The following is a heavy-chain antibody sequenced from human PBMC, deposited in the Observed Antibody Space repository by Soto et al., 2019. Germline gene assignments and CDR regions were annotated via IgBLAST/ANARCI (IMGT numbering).Heavy chain of an antibody. CDR3: ARLSPLLGSDGMDV. CDR2: IYPGDSDT. Sequence: GESLKISCKGSGYSFTSYWIGWVRQMPGRGLEWMGIIYPGDSDTRYSPSFQGQVTTSADTSISTAYLQWRSLKASDTAMYYCARLSPLLGSDGMDVGGQGTTDTVS. D-gene: IGHD2-15*01. J-gene: IGHJ6*02. V-gene: IGHV5-51*01. CDR1: GYSFTSYW.